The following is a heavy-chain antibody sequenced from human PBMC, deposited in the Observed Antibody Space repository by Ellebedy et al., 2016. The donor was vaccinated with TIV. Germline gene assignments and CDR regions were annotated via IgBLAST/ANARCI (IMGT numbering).Heavy chain of an antibody. J-gene: IGHJ3*02. CDR3: ARDKAEYSSSSWILDAFDI. V-gene: IGHV1-69*13. CDR1: GGTFSSYA. CDR2: IIPIFGTA. Sequence: ASVKVSCKASGGTFSSYAISWVRQAPGQGLEWMGGIIPIFGTANYAQKFQGRVTITADESTSTAYMELSSLRSEDTAVYYCARDKAEYSSSSWILDAFDIWGQGTMVTVSS. D-gene: IGHD6-6*01.